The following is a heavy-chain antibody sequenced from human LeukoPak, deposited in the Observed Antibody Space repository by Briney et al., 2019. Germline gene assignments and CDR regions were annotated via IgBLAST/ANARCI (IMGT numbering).Heavy chain of an antibody. CDR2: ISYDGSKI. J-gene: IGHJ4*02. CDR1: GFTFNSYG. D-gene: IGHD2-21*01. Sequence: GGSLRLSCAASGFTFNSYGMHWVRQAPGKGLEWVAYISYDGSKIYHADSVKGRFTISRDNSKNTLYGQMISLGPEDTAVYYCAKGGSASCYDCWGQGTLVTVSS. V-gene: IGHV3-30*02. CDR3: AKGGSASCYDC.